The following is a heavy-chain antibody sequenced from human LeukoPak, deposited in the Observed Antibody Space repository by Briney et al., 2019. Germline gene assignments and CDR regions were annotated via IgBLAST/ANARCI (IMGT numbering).Heavy chain of an antibody. V-gene: IGHV3-7*01. J-gene: IGHJ5*02. D-gene: IGHD1-14*01. CDR1: GFTFSNYW. Sequence: GGSLRLSCAASGFTFSNYWMGWVRQAPGKGLEWVANIRPDGSDNYYVDSVKGRFTISRDNGQNSLYLQMSSLRAEDSAVFYCGRWGLTTGLDRWGQGTLVTVSS. CDR3: GRWGLTTGLDR. CDR2: IRPDGSDN.